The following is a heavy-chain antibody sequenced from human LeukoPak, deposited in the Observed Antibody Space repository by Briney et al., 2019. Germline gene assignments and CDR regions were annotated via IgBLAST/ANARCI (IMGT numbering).Heavy chain of an antibody. CDR1: GFTFSSYS. D-gene: IGHD4-11*01. J-gene: IGHJ4*02. V-gene: IGHV3-21*01. CDR2: ISSTSRHI. Sequence: PGGSLRLSCAASGFTFSSYSMNWVRQAPGKGLEWVSSISSTSRHIYYADSVKGRFTISRDDAENSLYLQMNSLRAEDTAVYYCVRDLDTVTTAFFVYWGQGTLVTVSS. CDR3: VRDLDTVTTAFFVY.